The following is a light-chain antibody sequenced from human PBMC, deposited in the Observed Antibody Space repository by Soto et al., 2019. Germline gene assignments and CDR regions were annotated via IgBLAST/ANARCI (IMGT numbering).Light chain of an antibody. J-gene: IGKJ1*01. CDR2: AAS. CDR1: QSISSY. V-gene: IGKV1-39*01. CDR3: QQSYSTTRT. Sequence: DIKMTQSPSSLSASVGDRVTITCRASQSISSYLNWYQQKPGKAPKLLIYAASSLQSGIPSRFSGSGSGTDFTLTISSLQPEDFATYYCQQSYSTTRTFGQGTKVDIK.